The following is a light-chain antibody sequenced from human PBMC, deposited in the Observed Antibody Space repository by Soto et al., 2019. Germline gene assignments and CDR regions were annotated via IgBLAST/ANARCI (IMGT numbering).Light chain of an antibody. Sequence: QSALTQPRSVSGSPGQSVTISCTGTDSDVGTYNYVSWYQQHPGKAPKLMIYDVTKRPSGVPDRFSGSKSGNTASLIISGLQSEDEADYYCFSYAGYYTLLFXGGTKVTVL. V-gene: IGLV2-11*01. CDR3: FSYAGYYTLL. CDR2: DVT. CDR1: DSDVGTYNY. J-gene: IGLJ2*01.